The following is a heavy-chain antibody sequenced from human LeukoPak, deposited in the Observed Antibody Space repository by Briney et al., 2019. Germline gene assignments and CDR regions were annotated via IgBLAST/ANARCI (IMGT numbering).Heavy chain of an antibody. CDR2: INPSGGST. J-gene: IGHJ3*02. D-gene: IGHD5-24*01. V-gene: IGHV1-46*01. CDR1: GYTFTSYY. CDR3: ARGLQETLAWLKALSAFDI. Sequence: ASVKVSCKASGYTFTSYYMHWVRQAPGQGLEWMGIINPSGGSTSYAQKFQGRVTMTRDMSTSTVYMELSSLRSEDTAVYYCARGLQETLAWLKALSAFDIWGQGTMVTVSS.